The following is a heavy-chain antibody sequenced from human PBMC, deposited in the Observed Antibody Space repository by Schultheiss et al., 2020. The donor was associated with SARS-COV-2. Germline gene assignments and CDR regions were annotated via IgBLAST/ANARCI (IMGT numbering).Heavy chain of an antibody. D-gene: IGHD1-26*01. V-gene: IGHV3-53*05. CDR1: GFTVSSNY. CDR2: IYSGGST. Sequence: GGSLRLSCAASGFTVSSNYMSWVRQAPGKGLEWVSLIYSGGSTHYADSVKGRFTISRDNAKNSLYLQMNSLRAEDTALYYCAKDLVGAIDYWGQGTLVTVSS. J-gene: IGHJ4*02. CDR3: AKDLVGAIDY.